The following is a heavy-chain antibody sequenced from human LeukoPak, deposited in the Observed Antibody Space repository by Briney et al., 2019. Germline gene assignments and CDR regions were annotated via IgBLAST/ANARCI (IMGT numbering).Heavy chain of an antibody. CDR2: ISAYNGNT. CDR3: ARAHSTFGDTLNFAY. CDR1: GYTFTSYG. J-gene: IGHJ4*02. Sequence: ASVTVSCKASGYTFTSYGISWVRQAPGQGLEWMGWISAYNGNTNYAQKLQGRVTMTTDTSTRTAYMEPRSLRSDDTAVYYCARAHSTFGDTLNFAYWGQGTRVTVSS. V-gene: IGHV1-18*01. D-gene: IGHD3-16*01.